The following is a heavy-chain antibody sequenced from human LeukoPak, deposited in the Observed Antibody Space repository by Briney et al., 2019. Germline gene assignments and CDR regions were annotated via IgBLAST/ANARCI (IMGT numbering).Heavy chain of an antibody. Sequence: GGSLRLSCAASGFTFSSYWMHCVRQAPGKGLVCVSRIDSDGSSTNHADSVKGRFTISRDNAKNTLYLQMNSLRAEDTAVYYCARDFAGVTARSEYFQHWGQGTLVTVAP. CDR3: ARDFAGVTARSEYFQH. D-gene: IGHD3-16*01. CDR2: IDSDGSST. V-gene: IGHV3-74*01. J-gene: IGHJ1*01. CDR1: GFTFSSYW.